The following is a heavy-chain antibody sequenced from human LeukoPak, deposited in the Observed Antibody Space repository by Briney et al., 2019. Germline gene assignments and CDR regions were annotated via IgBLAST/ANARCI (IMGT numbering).Heavy chain of an antibody. V-gene: IGHV3-7*01. CDR3: AKDPTHYRVWDDYDSTVLSY. J-gene: IGHJ4*02. D-gene: IGHD3-22*01. CDR1: GFTFSNDW. CDR2: IRRDGSET. Sequence: PGGSLRLSCAASGFTFSNDWLTWVRRAPGKGLEWVANIRRDGSETHYVDSVMGRFTISRDNSKNTLYLQMNSLRAADTAVYYCAKDPTHYRVWDDYDSTVLSYWGQGTLVTVSS.